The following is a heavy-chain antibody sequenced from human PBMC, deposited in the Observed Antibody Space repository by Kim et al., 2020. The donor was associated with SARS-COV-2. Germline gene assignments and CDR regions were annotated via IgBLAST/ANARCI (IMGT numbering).Heavy chain of an antibody. Sequence: SETLSLTCAVYGGSFSGYYWSWIRQPPGKGLEWIGEINHSGSTNYNPSLKSRVTISVDTSKNQFSLKLSSVTAADTAVYYCARGNTYYYDSSGYYRVPQAPDYWGQGTLVTVSS. CDR2: INHSGST. J-gene: IGHJ4*02. CDR1: GGSFSGYY. D-gene: IGHD3-22*01. CDR3: ARGNTYYYDSSGYYRVPQAPDY. V-gene: IGHV4-34*01.